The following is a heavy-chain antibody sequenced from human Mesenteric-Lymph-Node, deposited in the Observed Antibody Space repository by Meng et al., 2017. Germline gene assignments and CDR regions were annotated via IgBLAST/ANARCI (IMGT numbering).Heavy chain of an antibody. V-gene: IGHV3-23*01. CDR3: AKYASEGEFGELLEFDL. D-gene: IGHD3-10*01. CDR1: GFTFSSYA. Sequence: GGSLRLSCAASGFTFSSYAMSWVRQAPGKGLEWVSAISGSGGSTYYADSVKGRFTISRDNSKNTLYLQMNSLRAEDTAVYYCAKYASEGEFGELLEFDLWCRGTVVTVS. CDR2: ISGSGGST. J-gene: IGHJ2*01.